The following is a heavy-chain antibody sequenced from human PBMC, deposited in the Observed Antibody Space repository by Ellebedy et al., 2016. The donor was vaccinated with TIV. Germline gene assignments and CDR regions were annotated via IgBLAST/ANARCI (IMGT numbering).Heavy chain of an antibody. CDR3: AKDSGLSGWYFDY. D-gene: IGHD6-19*01. Sequence: GESLKISCAASGFTFRSYAMGWVRQAPGKGLEWISVISDSGGATYYAAPLKGRFTTSRDNSNDMGYLQINSLRPDDTAVYYCAKDSGLSGWYFDYWGQGTLVTVSS. CDR2: ISDSGGAT. CDR1: GFTFRSYA. J-gene: IGHJ4*02. V-gene: IGHV3-23*01.